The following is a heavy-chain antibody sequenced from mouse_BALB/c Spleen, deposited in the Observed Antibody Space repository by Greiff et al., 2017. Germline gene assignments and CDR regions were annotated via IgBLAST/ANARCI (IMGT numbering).Heavy chain of an antibody. Sequence: QVQLKESGPGLVQPSQSLSITCTVSGFSLTSYGVHWVRQSPGKGLEWLGVIWSGGSTDYNAAFISRLSISKDNSKSQVFFKMNSLQANDTAIYYCARNPVYYGNYVGYYYAMDYWGQGTSVTVSS. D-gene: IGHD2-1*01. CDR3: ARNPVYYGNYVGYYYAMDY. CDR1: GFSLTSYG. V-gene: IGHV2-2*02. J-gene: IGHJ4*01. CDR2: IWSGGST.